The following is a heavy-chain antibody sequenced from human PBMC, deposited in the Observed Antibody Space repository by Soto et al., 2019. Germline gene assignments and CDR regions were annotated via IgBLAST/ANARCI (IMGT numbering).Heavy chain of an antibody. V-gene: IGHV3-21*01. CDR1: GFTFSSYS. Sequence: GGSLRLSCAASGFTFSSYSMNWVRQAPGKGLEWVSSISSSSSYIYYADSVKGGFTISKDNAKNSLYLQMNSLRAEDTAVYYCAREGIVRSITMVRGVIVEDAFDIWGQGTMVTVSS. D-gene: IGHD3-10*01. CDR2: ISSSSSYI. CDR3: AREGIVRSITMVRGVIVEDAFDI. J-gene: IGHJ3*02.